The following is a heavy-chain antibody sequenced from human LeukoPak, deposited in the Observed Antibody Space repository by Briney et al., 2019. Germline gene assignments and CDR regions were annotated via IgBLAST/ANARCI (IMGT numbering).Heavy chain of an antibody. Sequence: GGSLRLSCAASGFTFSSYAMSWVRQAPGKGLEWVSDITDSGHSTYYGDSVKGRFTISRDNSKNTLYLQMNSLRAEDTAVYYCAKSSGPIDYWGQGTLVTVSS. CDR3: AKSSGPIDY. CDR1: GFTFSSYA. J-gene: IGHJ4*02. V-gene: IGHV3-23*01. CDR2: ITDSGHST.